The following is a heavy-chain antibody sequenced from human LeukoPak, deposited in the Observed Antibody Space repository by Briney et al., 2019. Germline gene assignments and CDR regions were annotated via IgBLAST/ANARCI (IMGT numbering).Heavy chain of an antibody. Sequence: ASVKVSCKVSGYTLTELSMHWVRQAPGKGLEWMGGFDPEDGETIYAQKFQGRVTMTEDTSTDTAYMELSSLRSEDTAVYYCATAAQYYDSSGYYYFGYWGQGTLVTVSS. CDR3: ATAAQYYDSSGYYYFGY. J-gene: IGHJ4*02. D-gene: IGHD3-22*01. CDR1: GYTLTELS. CDR2: FDPEDGET. V-gene: IGHV1-24*01.